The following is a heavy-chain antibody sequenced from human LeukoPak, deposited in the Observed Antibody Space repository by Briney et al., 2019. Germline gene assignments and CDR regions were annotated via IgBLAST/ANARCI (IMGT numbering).Heavy chain of an antibody. CDR3: AKVPGYDFWSGYYNYFDY. J-gene: IGHJ4*02. V-gene: IGHV3-23*01. Sequence: PGGSLRLSCAASGFTFSSYAMSWVRQAPGKGLEWVSAISGSGGSTYYADSVKGRFTISRDNSKNTLYLQMNSLRAKDTAVYYCAKVPGYDFWSGYYNYFDYWGQGTLVTVSS. CDR2: ISGSGGST. CDR1: GFTFSSYA. D-gene: IGHD3-3*01.